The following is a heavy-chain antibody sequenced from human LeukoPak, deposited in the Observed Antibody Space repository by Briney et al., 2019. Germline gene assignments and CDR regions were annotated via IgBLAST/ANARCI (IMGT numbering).Heavy chain of an antibody. D-gene: IGHD1-26*01. V-gene: IGHV4-39*07. CDR1: GGSISSSSYY. CDR2: IYYSGST. J-gene: IGHJ4*02. CDR3: ARAPQEWELLS. Sequence: SETLSLTCTVSGGSISSSSYYWGWIRQPPGKGLEWIGSIYYSGSTYYNPSLKSRVTISVDTSKNQFSLKLSSVTAADTAVYYCARAPQEWELLSWGQGTLVTVSS.